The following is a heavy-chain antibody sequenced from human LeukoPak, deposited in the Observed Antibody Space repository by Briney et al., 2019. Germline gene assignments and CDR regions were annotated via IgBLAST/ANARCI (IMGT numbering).Heavy chain of an antibody. V-gene: IGHV4-4*07. CDR3: ARGSVQEGAYCFDY. D-gene: IGHD2-15*01. CDR1: GGSISSYY. J-gene: IGHJ4*02. Sequence: PSETLSLTCTVSGGSISSYYWSWIRQPAGKGLEWIGRIYTSGSTNYNPSLKSRVTMSVDTSKNQFSLKLSSVTAADTAVYYCARGSVQEGAYCFDYWGQGTLVTVSS. CDR2: IYTSGST.